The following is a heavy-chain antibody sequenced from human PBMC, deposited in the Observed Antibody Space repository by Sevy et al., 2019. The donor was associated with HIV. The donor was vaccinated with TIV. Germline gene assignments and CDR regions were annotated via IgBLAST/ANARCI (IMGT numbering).Heavy chain of an antibody. J-gene: IGHJ4*02. V-gene: IGHV3-30-3*01. CDR3: ARGLLVSARPPEGYFDY. D-gene: IGHD6-6*01. CDR1: GFTFSSYA. CDR2: ISYDGSNK. Sequence: GGSLRLSCAASGFTFSSYAMHWDRQAPGKGLEWVAVISYDGSNKYYADSVKGRFTISRDNSKNTLYLQMNSLRAEDTAVYYCARGLLVSARPPEGYFDYWGQGTLVTVSS.